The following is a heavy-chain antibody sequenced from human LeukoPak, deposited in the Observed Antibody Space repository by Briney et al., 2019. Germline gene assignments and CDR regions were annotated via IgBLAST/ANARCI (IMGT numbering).Heavy chain of an antibody. CDR3: AKVGDIVVVPAAIPLDDTDY. V-gene: IGHV3-30*02. CDR1: GFTFSSYG. J-gene: IGHJ4*02. CDR2: IRYDGSNK. D-gene: IGHD2-2*02. Sequence: PGGSLRLSCAASGFTFSSYGMHWVRQAPGKGLEWVAFIRYDGSNKYYADSVKGRFTISRDNSKNTLYLQMNSLRAEDTAVYYCAKVGDIVVVPAAIPLDDTDYWGQGTLVTVSS.